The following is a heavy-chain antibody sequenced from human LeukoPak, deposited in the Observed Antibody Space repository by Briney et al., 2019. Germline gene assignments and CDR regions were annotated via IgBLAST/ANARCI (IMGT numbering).Heavy chain of an antibody. D-gene: IGHD3-22*01. CDR3: ATSRGYYDSSGYYVHTFDY. V-gene: IGHV4-39*01. CDR2: IYYSGST. CDR1: ARFISSSCDC. Sequence: PSETLSLTCTVSARFISSSCDCWGWIRQPPGKGLEWFASIYYSGSTYYKPSVKSRVSISVATSKNQFSLKLSSVTAADTAVYYCATSRGYYDSSGYYVHTFDYWGQGTLVTVSS. J-gene: IGHJ4*02.